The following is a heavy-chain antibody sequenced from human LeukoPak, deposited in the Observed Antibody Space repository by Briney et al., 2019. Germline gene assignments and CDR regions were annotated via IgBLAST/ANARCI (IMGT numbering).Heavy chain of an antibody. CDR2: INHSGST. D-gene: IGHD3-3*01. J-gene: IGHJ4*02. V-gene: IGHV4-30-2*01. Sequence: SQTLSLTCTVSGGSISSGGYYWSWIRQPPGKGLEWIGEINHSGSTNYNPSLKSRVTISVDTSKNQFSLKLSSVTAADTAVYYCARGSGAVYDFWSGYYRQFNFDYWGQGTLVTVSS. CDR1: GGSISSGGYY. CDR3: ARGSGAVYDFWSGYYRQFNFDY.